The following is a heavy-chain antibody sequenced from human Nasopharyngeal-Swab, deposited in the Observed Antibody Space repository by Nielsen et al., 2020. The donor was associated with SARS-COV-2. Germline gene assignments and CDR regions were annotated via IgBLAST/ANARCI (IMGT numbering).Heavy chain of an antibody. Sequence: ASVKVSCKASGYTFTSYDINWVRQATGHGLEWMGWMNPNSGNTGYAQKFQGRVTMTRNTSLSTAYMELSSLRSEDTAVYYCARGPPTYSSSWSVGWFDPWGQGTLVTVSS. D-gene: IGHD6-13*01. CDR3: ARGPPTYSSSWSVGWFDP. J-gene: IGHJ5*02. CDR1: GYTFTSYD. V-gene: IGHV1-8*01. CDR2: MNPNSGNT.